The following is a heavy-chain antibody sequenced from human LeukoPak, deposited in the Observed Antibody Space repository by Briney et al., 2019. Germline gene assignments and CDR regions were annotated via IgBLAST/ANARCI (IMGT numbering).Heavy chain of an antibody. CDR1: GFTFSSYA. J-gene: IGHJ4*02. CDR2: ISGSGGST. Sequence: PGGSLRLSCAASGFTFSSYAMSWVRQAPGKGLEWVSAISGSGGSTYYADSVKGRFTISRDNSKNTLYLQMNSLGAEDTAVYYCAKSSYDILAGCYYFDYWGQGALVTVSS. CDR3: AKSSYDILAGCYYFDY. D-gene: IGHD3-9*01. V-gene: IGHV3-23*01.